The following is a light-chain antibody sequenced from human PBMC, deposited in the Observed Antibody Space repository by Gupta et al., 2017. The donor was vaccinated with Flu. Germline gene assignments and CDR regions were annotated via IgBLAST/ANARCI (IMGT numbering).Light chain of an antibody. Sequence: SALTQPASVSGSPGQSITISCTGTSNDIGRYNYVSWYQHHPGKAPKLMIYEVTNRPSGVSDRFSGSKSGNTASLTISGLQAEDEADYYCNSFTSTSTPLVFGGGTKLTVL. CDR1: SNDIGRYNY. CDR3: NSFTSTSTPLV. J-gene: IGLJ2*01. V-gene: IGLV2-14*01. CDR2: EVT.